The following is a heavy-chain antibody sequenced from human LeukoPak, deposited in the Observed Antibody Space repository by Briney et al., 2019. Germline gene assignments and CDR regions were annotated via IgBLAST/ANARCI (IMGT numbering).Heavy chain of an antibody. J-gene: IGHJ4*02. V-gene: IGHV3-9*01. CDR2: ISWNSGSI. CDR1: GFTFSSYA. Sequence: GGSLRLSCAASGFTFSSYAMHWVRQAPGKGLEWVSGISWNSGSIGYADSVKGRFTISRDNAKNSLYLQMNSLRAEDTALYYCAKDRFIAARTPSDYWGQGTLVTVSS. D-gene: IGHD6-6*01. CDR3: AKDRFIAARTPSDY.